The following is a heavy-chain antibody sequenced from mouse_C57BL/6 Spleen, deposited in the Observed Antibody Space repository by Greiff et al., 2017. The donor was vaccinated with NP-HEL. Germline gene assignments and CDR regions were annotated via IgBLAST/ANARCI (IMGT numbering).Heavy chain of an antibody. CDR1: GFTFSDYG. D-gene: IGHD5-1-1*01. CDR2: ISSGSSTI. V-gene: IGHV5-17*01. J-gene: IGHJ2*01. Sequence: EVMLVESGGGLVKPGGSLKLSCAASGFTFSDYGMHWVRQAPEKGLEWVAYISSGSSTIYYADTVKGRFTISRDNAKNTLFLQMNSLRSEDTAMYYCARGGRDTLFDYWGQDTTLTVSS. CDR3: ARGGRDTLFDY.